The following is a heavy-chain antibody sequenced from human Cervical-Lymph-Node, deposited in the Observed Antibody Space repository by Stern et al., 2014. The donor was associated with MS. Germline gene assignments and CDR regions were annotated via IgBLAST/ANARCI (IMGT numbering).Heavy chain of an antibody. CDR1: GGTFSNYA. V-gene: IGHV1-69*01. J-gene: IGHJ4*02. Sequence: VQLEESGAEVKKPGSSVKVSCKSSGGTFSNYAISWVRQAHGQGLEWMGVIVPIFETTTYAPKFQDRFTITADESTRTAYMELSSLRFDDTAVYYCARDRGVYFDFWGQGTLVTVSS. CDR2: IVPIFETT. CDR3: ARDRGVYFDF. D-gene: IGHD3-10*01.